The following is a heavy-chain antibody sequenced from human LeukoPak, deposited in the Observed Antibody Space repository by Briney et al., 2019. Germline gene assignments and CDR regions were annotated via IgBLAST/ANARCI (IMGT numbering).Heavy chain of an antibody. CDR2: INPGGDT. CDR3: TRRTYYLDRSAQGWFDA. D-gene: IGHD3-22*01. CDR1: GFSFSRYD. J-gene: IGHJ5*01. V-gene: IGHV3-13*01. Sequence: AGGSLTLSCAVSGFSFSRYDMHWVRQATGKGLEWVAGINPGGDTYYAGSLKGRFTISRENAKNYFSLQMNSVRAGDTAVYFCTRRTYYLDRSAQGWFDAWGQGSLVTVPS.